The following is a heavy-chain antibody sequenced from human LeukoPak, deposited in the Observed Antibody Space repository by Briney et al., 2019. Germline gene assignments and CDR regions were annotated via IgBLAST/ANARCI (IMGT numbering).Heavy chain of an antibody. J-gene: IGHJ4*02. D-gene: IGHD2-21*02. CDR3: ARARRDEYYFDY. V-gene: IGHV4-39*01. CDR2: IYDSGSA. CDR1: GGSIRSSYYY. Sequence: PSETLSLTCTVSGGSIRSSYYYWGWIRQPPGKGLEWIGSIYDSGSAYYSPSLKSRVTISVDTSKNQFSLKLNSVTAADTAVYYCARARRDEYYFDYWGQGTLVTVSS.